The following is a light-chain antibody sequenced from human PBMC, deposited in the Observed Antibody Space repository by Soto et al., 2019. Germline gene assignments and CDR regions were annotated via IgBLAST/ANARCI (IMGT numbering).Light chain of an antibody. CDR2: DAS. Sequence: IQMTQSPSTLSASVGDRVTITCRASQSISSWLAWYQQKPGKAPKLLIYDASSLESGVPSRFSGSGSGTEFTLTIRSXQPDDFATYYCQQYNSYLYTFGQGTRLETK. V-gene: IGKV1-5*01. CDR1: QSISSW. CDR3: QQYNSYLYT. J-gene: IGKJ5*01.